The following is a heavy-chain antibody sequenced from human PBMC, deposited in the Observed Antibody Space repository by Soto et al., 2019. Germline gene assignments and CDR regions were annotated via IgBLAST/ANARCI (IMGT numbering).Heavy chain of an antibody. CDR2: ISYDGSNK. V-gene: IGHV3-30-3*01. CDR1: GFTFSSYA. D-gene: IGHD1-26*01. J-gene: IGHJ6*02. Sequence: GGSLRLSCAASGFTFSSYAMHWVRQAPGKGLEWVAVISYDGSNKYYADSVKGRFTISRDNSKNTLYLQMNSLRAEDTAVYYCARVIVGADGPYGMDVWGQVTTVTVSS. CDR3: ARVIVGADGPYGMDV.